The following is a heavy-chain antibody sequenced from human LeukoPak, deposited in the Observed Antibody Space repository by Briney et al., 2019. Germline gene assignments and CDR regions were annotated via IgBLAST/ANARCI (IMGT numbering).Heavy chain of an antibody. V-gene: IGHV3-20*04. CDR3: ARDSQLRYFDWYFDY. Sequence: GGSLRLSCAASGFTFDDYGMSWVRQAPGKGLEWVSGINWNGGSTGYADSVKGRFTISRDNAKNSLYLQMNSLRAEDTALYYCARDSQLRYFDWYFDYWGQGTLVTVSS. J-gene: IGHJ4*02. D-gene: IGHD3-9*01. CDR1: GFTFDDYG. CDR2: INWNGGST.